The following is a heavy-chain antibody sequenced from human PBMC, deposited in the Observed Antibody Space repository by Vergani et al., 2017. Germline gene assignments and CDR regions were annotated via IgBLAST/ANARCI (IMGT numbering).Heavy chain of an antibody. CDR1: GGSISSGDYY. CDR2: IYYSGST. D-gene: IGHD3-10*01. Sequence: QVQLQESGPGLVKPSQTLSLTCTVSGGSISSGDYYWSWIRQPPGKGLEWIGYIYYSGSTYYNPSLKSRVTISVDTSKNQFSLKLSSVTAADTAGYYCARGSSKYGSGSYYTNWFDPWGQGTLVTVSS. CDR3: ARGSSKYGSGSYYTNWFDP. V-gene: IGHV4-30-4*08. J-gene: IGHJ5*02.